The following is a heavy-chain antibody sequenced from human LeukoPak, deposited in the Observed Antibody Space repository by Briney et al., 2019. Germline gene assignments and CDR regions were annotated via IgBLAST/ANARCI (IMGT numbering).Heavy chain of an antibody. V-gene: IGHV3-30*02. CDR3: ARSGLSRFGF. CDR1: GFTFSSYG. D-gene: IGHD2/OR15-2a*01. Sequence: GGSLRLSCAASGFTFSSYGMHWFRQAPGKGLEWVAFIRYDGSNKYYADSVKGRFTISRDNSRNTLYLQMNSLRAEDTAVYYCARSGLSRFGFWGQGTLVTVSS. J-gene: IGHJ4*02. CDR2: IRYDGSNK.